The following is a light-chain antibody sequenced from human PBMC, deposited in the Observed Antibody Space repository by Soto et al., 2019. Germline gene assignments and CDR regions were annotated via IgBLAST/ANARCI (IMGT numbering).Light chain of an antibody. CDR2: DAS. CDR1: QDISNY. CDR3: HQYNNLLFT. Sequence: DIQMTQSPSSLSASVGDRVTITCQASQDISNYLNWYQQKPGKAPKLLIYDASNLETGVPSRFSGSGSGTDFTFTIRKLQPDDIATYYCHQYNNLLFTFGPGTKVDIK. V-gene: IGKV1-33*01. J-gene: IGKJ3*01.